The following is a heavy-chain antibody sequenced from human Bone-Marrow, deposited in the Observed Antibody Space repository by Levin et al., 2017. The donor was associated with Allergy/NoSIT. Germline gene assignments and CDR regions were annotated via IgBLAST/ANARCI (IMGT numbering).Heavy chain of an antibody. V-gene: IGHV4-61*01. CDR2: IDYSGST. Sequence: SQTLSLTCTVSGASLNSGSNHWSWIRQSPGKGLEWIANIDYSGSTMYNPSLRSRVTISSDTSKNRFSLTLTSVTAADTAVYYCARDLDYYYYMDVWGKGTTVTGSS. CDR1: GASLNSGSNH. CDR3: ARDLDYYYYMDV. J-gene: IGHJ6*03.